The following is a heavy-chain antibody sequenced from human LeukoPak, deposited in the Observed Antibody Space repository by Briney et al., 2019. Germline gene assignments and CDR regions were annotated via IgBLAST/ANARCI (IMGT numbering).Heavy chain of an antibody. CDR2: ISGYNGNT. CDR1: GYTFTSYG. Sequence: ASVKVSCKASGYTFTSYGISWVRQAPGQGLEWMGWISGYNGNTNYAQKLQGRVTMTTDTSTSTAYMELRSLRSDDTAVYYCARVDGRDLGIVATNYYYYYGMDVWGQGTTVTVSS. V-gene: IGHV1-18*01. J-gene: IGHJ6*02. CDR3: ARVDGRDLGIVATNYYYYYGMDV. D-gene: IGHD5-12*01.